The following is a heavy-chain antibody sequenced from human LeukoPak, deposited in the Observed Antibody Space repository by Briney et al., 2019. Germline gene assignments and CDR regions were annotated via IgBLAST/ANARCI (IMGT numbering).Heavy chain of an antibody. CDR3: ARDRVTMVRGVISRTHYYYGMDV. Sequence: PGGSLRLSCAASGFTFSSYEMNWVRQAPGKGLEWASYISSSGSTIYYADSVKGGFTISTDNAKNSLYLQMNSLRAEDTAVYYCARDRVTMVRGVISRTHYYYGMDVWGQGTTVTVSS. CDR1: GFTFSSYE. V-gene: IGHV3-48*03. D-gene: IGHD3-10*01. CDR2: ISSSGSTI. J-gene: IGHJ6*02.